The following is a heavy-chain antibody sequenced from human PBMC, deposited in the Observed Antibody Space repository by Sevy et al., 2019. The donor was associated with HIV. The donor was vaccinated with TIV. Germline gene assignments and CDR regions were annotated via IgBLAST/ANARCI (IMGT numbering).Heavy chain of an antibody. D-gene: IGHD2-2*02. Sequence: SETLSLTCTVSGGSISSYYWSWIRQPPGKGLEWIGYIYYSGSTNYNPSLKSRVTISVDTSKNQFSLKLSSVTAADTAVYYCAREAINRGPRGFDYWGQGTLVTVSS. J-gene: IGHJ4*02. CDR1: GGSISSYY. CDR3: AREAINRGPRGFDY. V-gene: IGHV4-59*13. CDR2: IYYSGST.